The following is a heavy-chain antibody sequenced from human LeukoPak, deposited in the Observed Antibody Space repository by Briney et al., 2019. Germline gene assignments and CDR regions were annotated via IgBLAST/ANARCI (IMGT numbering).Heavy chain of an antibody. V-gene: IGHV3-7*01. CDR2: IKQDGSEK. D-gene: IGHD3-10*01. CDR3: ARETKPYYYGSGSGFDP. J-gene: IGHJ5*02. CDR1: GFTFSSYW. Sequence: GSLRLSCAASGFTFSSYWMSWVRQAPGKGLEWVANIKQDGSEKYYVDSVKGRFTISRDNAKNSLYLQMNSLRAEDTAVYYCARETKPYYYGSGSGFDPWGQGTLVTVSS.